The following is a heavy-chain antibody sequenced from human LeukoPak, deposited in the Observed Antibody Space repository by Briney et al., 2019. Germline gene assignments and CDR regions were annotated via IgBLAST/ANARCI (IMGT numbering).Heavy chain of an antibody. CDR1: GFIFSHYW. J-gene: IGHJ5*02. CDR3: ARALTTDHSGRWFDP. V-gene: IGHV3-7*01. Sequence: GGSLRLSCAGSGFIFSHYWMSRLRQAPGKEPEWVANIKLFGDEQYYGDSVKGRFIISRDNAKNLLYLQMHSLRADDTAVYYCARALTTDHSGRWFDPWGQGTLVTVSS. CDR2: IKLFGDEQ. D-gene: IGHD4-17*01.